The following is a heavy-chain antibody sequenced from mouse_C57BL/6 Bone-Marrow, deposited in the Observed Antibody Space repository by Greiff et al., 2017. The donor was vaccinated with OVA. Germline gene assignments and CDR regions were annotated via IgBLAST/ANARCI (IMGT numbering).Heavy chain of an antibody. D-gene: IGHD2-2*01. V-gene: IGHV2-2*01. CDR3: ASMVTTGDAMDY. CDR1: GFSLTSYG. J-gene: IGHJ4*01. Sequence: VQVVESGPGLVQPSQSLSITCTVSGFSLTSYGVHWVRQSPGKGLEWLGVIWSGGSTDYNAAFISRLSISKDNSKSQVFFKMNSLQADDTAIYYCASMVTTGDAMDYWGQGTSVTVSS. CDR2: IWSGGST.